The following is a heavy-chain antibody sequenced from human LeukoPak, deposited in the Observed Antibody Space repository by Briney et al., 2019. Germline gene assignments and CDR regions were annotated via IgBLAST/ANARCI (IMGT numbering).Heavy chain of an antibody. CDR3: ARGILWFGEPHPVDV. CDR2: MNPNSGNT. CDR1: GYTFTSYD. Sequence: ASVKVSCKASGYTFTSYDINWVRQATGQGLEWMGWMNPNSGNTGYAQKFQGRVTMTRNTSISTAYMELGSLRSEDTAVYYCARGILWFGEPHPVDVWGQGTTVTVSS. V-gene: IGHV1-8*01. J-gene: IGHJ6*02. D-gene: IGHD3-10*01.